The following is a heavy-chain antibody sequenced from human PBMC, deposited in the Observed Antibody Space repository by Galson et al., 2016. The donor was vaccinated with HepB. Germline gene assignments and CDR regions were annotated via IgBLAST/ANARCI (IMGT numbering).Heavy chain of an antibody. CDR1: GYNFTSDW. CDR3: ARHIIEYSDLDPTLYFDY. CDR2: VYPGDSDT. Sequence: QSGAEVKKPGESLKISCRGSGYNFTSDWIGWVRQMPGKGLEWMGIVYPGDSDTRYSPSFQGQVTIPADKSINTAYLQWSSLRASDTAMYYCARHIIEYSDLDPTLYFDYWGQGTLVTVSS. J-gene: IGHJ4*02. V-gene: IGHV5-51*01. D-gene: IGHD4-17*01.